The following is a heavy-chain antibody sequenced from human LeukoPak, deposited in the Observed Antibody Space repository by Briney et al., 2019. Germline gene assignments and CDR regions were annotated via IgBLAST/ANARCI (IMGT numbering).Heavy chain of an antibody. CDR1: GGSISSYY. Sequence: PSETLSLTCSVSGGSISSYYWSWIRQPPGKGLEWIGYIYYSGSTDYNPSLKSRVTISVDMSKNQFSLKLSSVTAADTALHYCARGASSSSAPLDYWGQGTLVTVSS. D-gene: IGHD6-6*01. CDR3: ARGASSSSAPLDY. CDR2: IYYSGST. J-gene: IGHJ4*02. V-gene: IGHV4-59*01.